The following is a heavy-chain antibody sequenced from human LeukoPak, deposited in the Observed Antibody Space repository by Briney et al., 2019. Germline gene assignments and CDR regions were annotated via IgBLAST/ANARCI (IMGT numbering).Heavy chain of an antibody. CDR2: IYYSGST. CDR3: ARDRDGYNY. Sequence: SETLSLTCIVSGGSISSSYWCWIRQTPGKGLEWIGYIYYSGSTNYNPSLTSRVTISVDTSKNQFSLKLSSVTAADTAVYYCARDRDGYNYWGQGTLVTVSS. D-gene: IGHD5-24*01. CDR1: GGSISSSY. J-gene: IGHJ4*02. V-gene: IGHV4-59*01.